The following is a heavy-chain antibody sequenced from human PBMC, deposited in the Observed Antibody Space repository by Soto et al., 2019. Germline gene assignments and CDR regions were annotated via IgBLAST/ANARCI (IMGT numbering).Heavy chain of an antibody. CDR2: ISGSGATT. Sequence: PGGSLRLSCAASGFTFSNYAMSWVRKAPGKGPEWVSSISGSGATTRYADSVKGHFTISRDNAKNSLFLQMNSLRAEDTAVYYCARVMSDYYMNLFGYWGQGTLVTVSS. J-gene: IGHJ4*02. V-gene: IGHV3-23*01. D-gene: IGHD3-3*01. CDR3: ARVMSDYYMNLFGY. CDR1: GFTFSNYA.